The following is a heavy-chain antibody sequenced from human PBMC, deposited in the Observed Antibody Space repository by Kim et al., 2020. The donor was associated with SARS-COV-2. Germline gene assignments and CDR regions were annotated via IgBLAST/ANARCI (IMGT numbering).Heavy chain of an antibody. Sequence: GGSLRLSCAASGFTFSGSAMHWVRQASGKGLEWVGRIRNKANGYATAYAASVKGRFTISRDDSKNTAYLQMNSLKTEDTAVYYFTRVNPIAGAWYDAFDIWGQGTMVTVSS. CDR2: IRNKANGYAT. J-gene: IGHJ3*02. V-gene: IGHV3-73*01. D-gene: IGHD6-19*01. CDR3: TRVNPIAGAWYDAFDI. CDR1: GFTFSGSA.